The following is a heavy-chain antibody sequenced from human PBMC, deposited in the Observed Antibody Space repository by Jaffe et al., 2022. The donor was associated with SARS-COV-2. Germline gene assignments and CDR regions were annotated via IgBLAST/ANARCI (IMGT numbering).Heavy chain of an antibody. D-gene: IGHD3-10*01. CDR1: GFTFSSYS. Sequence: EVQLVESGGGLVQPGGSLRLSCAASGFTFSSYSMNWVRQAPGKGLEWVSYISSSSSTIYYADSVKGRFTISRDNAKNSLYLQMNSLRDEDTAVYYCARGPLLLWFGEAAYYFDYWGQGTLVTVSS. V-gene: IGHV3-48*02. CDR3: ARGPLLLWFGEAAYYFDY. CDR2: ISSSSSTI. J-gene: IGHJ4*02.